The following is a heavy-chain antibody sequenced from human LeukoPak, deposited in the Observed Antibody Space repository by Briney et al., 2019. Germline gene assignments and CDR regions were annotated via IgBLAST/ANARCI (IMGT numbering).Heavy chain of an antibody. CDR2: LDSDGSST. CDR1: GFTFSNFW. D-gene: IGHD5-18*01. CDR3: AKVEAGDTAMVSYYYYMDV. J-gene: IGHJ6*03. Sequence: GGSLRLSCAASGFTFSNFWMHWVRQAPGKGLVWVSRLDSDGSSTSYADSVKGRFTISRYNAKNTLYRQMNSLRAEDTAVYYCAKVEAGDTAMVSYYYYMDVWGKGTTVTVSS. V-gene: IGHV3-74*01.